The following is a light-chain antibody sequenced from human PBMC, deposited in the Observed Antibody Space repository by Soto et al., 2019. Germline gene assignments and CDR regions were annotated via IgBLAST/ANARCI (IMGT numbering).Light chain of an antibody. J-gene: IGKJ5*01. CDR1: QSVTSNS. Sequence: EIMLTQSPGTLSLSPGERATLSCRASQSVTSNSLAWYHQKFGQPPRLLIYGASSRATGIPDRFSGSGSGTDFTLTISRLEPEDFAVYYCQQYGSSLITFGQGTRLEIK. CDR2: GAS. V-gene: IGKV3-20*01. CDR3: QQYGSSLIT.